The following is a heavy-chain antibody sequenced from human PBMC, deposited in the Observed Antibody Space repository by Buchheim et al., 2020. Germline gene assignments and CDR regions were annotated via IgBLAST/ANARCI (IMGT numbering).Heavy chain of an antibody. J-gene: IGHJ6*02. CDR2: IKQDGSEK. CDR1: GFTFSSYW. V-gene: IGHV3-7*01. Sequence: EVQLVESGGGLVQPGGSLRLSCAASGFTFSSYWMSWFRQAPGKGREWVANIKQDGSEKYYVDSVKGRFTISRDNAKNSLNLQMNSLRAEDTAVYYCAREPRYYDFWSGSHDYYYGMDVWGQGTT. D-gene: IGHD3-3*01. CDR3: AREPRYYDFWSGSHDYYYGMDV.